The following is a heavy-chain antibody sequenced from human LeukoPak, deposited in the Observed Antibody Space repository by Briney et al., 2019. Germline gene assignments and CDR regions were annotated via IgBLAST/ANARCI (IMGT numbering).Heavy chain of an antibody. CDR2: VHDTGST. D-gene: IGHD1-26*01. V-gene: IGHV4-59*02. CDR3: ARGSTDIYWYLDV. Sequence: SETLSLTCIVSGSSVSTFYWSWLRQSPGTGLEWIGFVHDTGSTAYNPSLKSRVTISLETSKNQLSLMLTSVTAADTAMYYCARGSTDIYWYLDVWGRGTLVTVSS. CDR1: GSSVSTFY. J-gene: IGHJ2*01.